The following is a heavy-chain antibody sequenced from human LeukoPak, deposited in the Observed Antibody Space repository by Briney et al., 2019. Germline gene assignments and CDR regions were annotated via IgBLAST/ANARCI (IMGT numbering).Heavy chain of an antibody. CDR1: GYTLTELS. Sequence: ASVKVSCKVSGYTLTELSMHWVRQAPGKGLESMGGFDPEDGETIYAQKFQGRVTMTEDTSTDTAYMELSSLRSGDTAVYYCATLQWLDFDYWGQGTLVTVSS. CDR3: ATLQWLDFDY. V-gene: IGHV1-24*01. D-gene: IGHD6-19*01. CDR2: FDPEDGET. J-gene: IGHJ4*02.